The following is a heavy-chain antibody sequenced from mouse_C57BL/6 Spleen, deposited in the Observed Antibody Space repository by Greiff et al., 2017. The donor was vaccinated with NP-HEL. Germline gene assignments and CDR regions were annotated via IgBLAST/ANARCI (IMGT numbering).Heavy chain of an antibody. CDR2: ISGGGGNT. CDR1: GFTFSSYT. D-gene: IGHD2-5*01. Sequence: EVMLVESGGGLVKPGGSLKLSCAASGFTFSSYTMSWVRQTPEKRLEWVATISGGGGNTYYPDSVKGRFTISRDNAKNTLYLQMSSLRSEDTALYYCARPYSNYFDYWGQGTTLTVSS. J-gene: IGHJ2*01. V-gene: IGHV5-9*01. CDR3: ARPYSNYFDY.